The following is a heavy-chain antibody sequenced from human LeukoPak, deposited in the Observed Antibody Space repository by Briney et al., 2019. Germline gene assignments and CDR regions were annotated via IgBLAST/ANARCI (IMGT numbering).Heavy chain of an antibody. D-gene: IGHD2-2*01. J-gene: IGHJ5*02. CDR3: AREVGYSSSYYGRFDP. Sequence: ASVKVSCKASGYTFTGYYMHWVRQAPGQGLEWMGRVNPNNGVPNYAQKFQGRVTLTRDSAISTFYMELISLRSDDTAVYFCAREVGYSSSYYGRFDPWGQGTLVIVSS. CDR1: GYTFTGYY. CDR2: VNPNNGVP. V-gene: IGHV1-2*06.